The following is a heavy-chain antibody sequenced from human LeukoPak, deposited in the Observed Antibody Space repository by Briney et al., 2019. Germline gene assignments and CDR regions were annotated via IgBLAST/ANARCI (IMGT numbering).Heavy chain of an antibody. CDR1: GYTFTSYY. J-gene: IGHJ6*02. V-gene: IGHV1-46*01. CDR2: INPSGGST. CDR3: ARARSSGYYAYYAMDV. D-gene: IGHD3-22*01. Sequence: ASVKVSCKASGYTFTSYYLNWVRQAPGQGLEWMRIINPSGGSTSNAQKFQGRVTMTRDTSTSTVYMELSSLRSEDTAVYYCARARSSGYYAYYAMDVWGQGTTVTVSS.